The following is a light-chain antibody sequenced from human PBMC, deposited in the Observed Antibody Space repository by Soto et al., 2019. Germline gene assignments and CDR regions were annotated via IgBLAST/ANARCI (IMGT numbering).Light chain of an antibody. V-gene: IGLV1-44*01. CDR1: SSNIGSSN. Sequence: QSVLTQPPSASGTPGQRVTISCSGSSSNIGSSNVNWYQQLPGTAPKLLIYRNDQRPSGVPDRFSASKSGTSASLAISGLQYEDEDDYYCAEWEDSLNVVFGGGTKLTVL. CDR2: RND. CDR3: AEWEDSLNVV. J-gene: IGLJ2*01.